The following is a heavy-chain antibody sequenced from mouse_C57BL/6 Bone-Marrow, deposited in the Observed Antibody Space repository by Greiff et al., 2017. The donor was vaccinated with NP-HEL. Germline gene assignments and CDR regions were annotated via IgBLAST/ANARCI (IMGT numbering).Heavy chain of an antibody. V-gene: IGHV14-4*01. CDR1: GFNIKDDY. CDR3: TRFYDYPHAY. J-gene: IGHJ3*01. D-gene: IGHD2-4*01. CDR2: IDPENGDT. Sequence: EVKLVESGAELVRPGASVKLSCTASGFNIKDDYMHWVKQRPEQGLEWIGWIDPENGDTEYASKFQGKATITADTSSNTAYLQLSSLTSEDTAVYYCTRFYDYPHAYWGQGTLVTVSA.